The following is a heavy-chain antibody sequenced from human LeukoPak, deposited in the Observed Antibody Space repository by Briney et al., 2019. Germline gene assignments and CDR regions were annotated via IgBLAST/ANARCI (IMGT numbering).Heavy chain of an antibody. CDR2: IYYSGST. Sequence: PSETLSLTCTVSGGSISSYYWSWIRQPPGKGLEWIGYIYYSGSTNYNPSLKSRVTISVDTSKNQFSLKLSSVTAADTAVYYCARARGYYDSNGYYDYWGQGTLVTVSS. J-gene: IGHJ4*02. CDR1: GGSISSYY. V-gene: IGHV4-59*01. CDR3: ARARGYYDSNGYYDY. D-gene: IGHD3-22*01.